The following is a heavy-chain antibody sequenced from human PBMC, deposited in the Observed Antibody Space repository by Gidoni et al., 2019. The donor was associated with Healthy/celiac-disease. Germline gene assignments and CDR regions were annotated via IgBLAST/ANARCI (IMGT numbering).Heavy chain of an antibody. CDR3: V. CDR2: ITAGNGNT. J-gene: IGHJ6*02. CDR1: GYTFTSYA. V-gene: IGHV1-3*01. D-gene: IGHD3-22*01. Sequence: QVQLVQSGAEVKKPGASVKVSCKASGYTFTSYAMHWGRQAPGQRLEWMGWITAGNGNTKYSQKFLGRVTITRDTSARGMGITMIVVVSPGYYYGMDVWGQGTTVTVSS.